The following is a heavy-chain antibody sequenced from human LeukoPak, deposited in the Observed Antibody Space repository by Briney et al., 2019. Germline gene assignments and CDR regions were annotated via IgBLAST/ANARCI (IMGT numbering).Heavy chain of an antibody. CDR2: ITSRSSTI. CDR1: GFTFTTYS. D-gene: IGHD1-26*01. Sequence: GGSLRLSCAASGFTFTTYSMNWVRQAPGKGLEWVSYITSRSSTIYYADSVKGRFTISRDNAKNSLFLQMNSLRDEDTAVYHCATSRAWLGAPFDYWGQGTLVTVPS. V-gene: IGHV3-48*02. CDR3: ATSRAWLGAPFDY. J-gene: IGHJ4*02.